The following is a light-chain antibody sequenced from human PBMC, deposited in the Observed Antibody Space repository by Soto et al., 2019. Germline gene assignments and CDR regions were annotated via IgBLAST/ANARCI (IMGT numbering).Light chain of an antibody. J-gene: IGKJ4*01. CDR2: DAY. V-gene: IGKV3-11*01. CDR1: QSVSDQ. Sequence: EIVLTQSPATLSLSPGERATLSCRTSQSVSDQLAWFQHKPGQAPRLLISDAYNRATGIPARFSGSGYGTAFTLTISSLEPEDVAVYYCQQRRKWHWLTFGGGTKVEI. CDR3: QQRRKWHWLT.